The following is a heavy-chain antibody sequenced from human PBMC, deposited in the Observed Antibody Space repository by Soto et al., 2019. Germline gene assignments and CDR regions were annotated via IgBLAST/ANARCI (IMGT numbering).Heavy chain of an antibody. V-gene: IGHV3-23*01. CDR1: GFTFSRYA. J-gene: IGHJ5*02. CDR2: ISGSGGFT. D-gene: IGHD3-10*02. Sequence: GGSLRLSCEASGFTFSRYAMNWVRQAPGEGLDWVSAISGSGGFTYYADSVKGRFTISRDDSKNKLYLQMNSLRGDDTAVYYCAKVSRYVSAPGLTWGQETLVTVSS. CDR3: AKVSRYVSAPGLT.